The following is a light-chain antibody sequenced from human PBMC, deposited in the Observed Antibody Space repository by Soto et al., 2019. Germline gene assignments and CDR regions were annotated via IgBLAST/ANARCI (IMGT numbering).Light chain of an antibody. J-gene: IGKJ5*01. CDR1: QGVTNNY. Sequence: IVLTQSPGTLPLSPGQRAILSCRASQGVTNNYLAWYQQKPGQAPRLLIYGASYRATGTPDRFSGSGSGTDFTLTISGLEPQDFAVYFCQQYGTSPPITFGQGTRLEIK. CDR3: QQYGTSPPIT. CDR2: GAS. V-gene: IGKV3-20*01.